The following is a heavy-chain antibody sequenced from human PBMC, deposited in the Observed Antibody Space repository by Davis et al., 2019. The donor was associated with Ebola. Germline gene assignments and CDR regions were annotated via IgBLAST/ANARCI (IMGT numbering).Heavy chain of an antibody. CDR3: ARLEAYITMIVVLYSGMDV. Sequence: GESLKISCAASGFTFSNYAIHWVRQAPGKGLEWVANIKQDGSEKYYVNSVKGRFIISRDNAKNSLYLQMNSLRAEDTAVYYCARLEAYITMIVVLYSGMDVWGQGTTVTVSS. J-gene: IGHJ6*02. CDR1: GFTFSNYA. V-gene: IGHV3-7*01. D-gene: IGHD3-22*01. CDR2: IKQDGSEK.